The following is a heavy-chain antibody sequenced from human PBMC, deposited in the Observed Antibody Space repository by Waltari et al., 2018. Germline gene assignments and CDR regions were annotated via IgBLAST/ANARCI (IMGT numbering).Heavy chain of an antibody. J-gene: IGHJ3*02. CDR1: GGTFSSYA. CDR2: IIPIFGTA. Sequence: QLQLVQSGAEVTKPGSSLKVSCKASGGTFSSYAISWVRQAPGQGLEWMGGIIPIFGTANYAQKLQGRVTITADESTRTAYMELSSLRSEDTAVYYCARLDSGYEGNYAFDIWGQGTMVSVSS. CDR3: ARLDSGYEGNYAFDI. D-gene: IGHD5-12*01. V-gene: IGHV1-69*01.